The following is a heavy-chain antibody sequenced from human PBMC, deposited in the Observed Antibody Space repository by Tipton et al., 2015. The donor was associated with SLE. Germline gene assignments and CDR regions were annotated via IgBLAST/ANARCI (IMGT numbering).Heavy chain of an antibody. CDR2: INHSGST. CDR3: ARGISGYSSSWYYYYYFMDV. Sequence: TLSLTCAVYGGSLSGYYWSWIRQPPGKGLEWIGEINHSGSTNYNPSLKSRVTISVDTSKNQFSLKLSSVTVADTAVYYCARGISGYSSSWYYYYYFMDVWGKGTTVAVSS. J-gene: IGHJ6*03. D-gene: IGHD6-13*01. CDR1: GGSLSGYY. V-gene: IGHV4-34*01.